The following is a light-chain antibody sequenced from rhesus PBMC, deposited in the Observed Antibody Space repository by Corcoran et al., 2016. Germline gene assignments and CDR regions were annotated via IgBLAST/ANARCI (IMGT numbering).Light chain of an antibody. CDR1: QGISSY. CDR2: AAA. J-gene: IGKJ4*01. CDR3: QQHNTYPLT. V-gene: IGKV1-25*01. Sequence: DIQMTQSPSSLSASVGDRVTITCRASQGISSYLAWYQQKPGKAPKLLIYAAATLQSGVPSRFSGSGSGTDFTLTISSLQPEDCATDYCQQHNTYPLTFGGGTKVELK.